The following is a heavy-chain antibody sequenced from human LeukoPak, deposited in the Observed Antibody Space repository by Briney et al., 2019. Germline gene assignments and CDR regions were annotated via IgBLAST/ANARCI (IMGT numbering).Heavy chain of an antibody. J-gene: IGHJ4*02. D-gene: IGHD1-1*01. CDR2: ISFDGNTK. Sequence: GGSLRLSCAAFGFTFSSYAIHWVRQAPGKGLEWVAFISFDGNTKYYSDSVKGRFTISRDNSKNTLYLQMDSLRPEDTALYYCARDMSEKYTADYWGQGTLVTVSS. CDR1: GFTFSSYA. V-gene: IGHV3-30*01. CDR3: ARDMSEKYTADY.